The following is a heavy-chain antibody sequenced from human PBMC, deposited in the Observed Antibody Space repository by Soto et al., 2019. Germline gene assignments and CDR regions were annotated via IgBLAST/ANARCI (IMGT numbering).Heavy chain of an antibody. CDR3: ASSAAGTSWKYYCFGMVV. CDR1: GYSFPSYW. D-gene: IGHD6-13*01. V-gene: IGHV5-51*01. CDR2: IYPGDSAT. J-gene: IGHJ6*02. Sequence: GESLKISCKGSGYSFPSYWIGWVRQMPGKGLEWMGIIYPGDSATRYSPSFQGQVTILAGKSISTAYLQSRSLKASETAPYYMASSAAGTSWKYYCFGMVVWGQGNTVTVSS.